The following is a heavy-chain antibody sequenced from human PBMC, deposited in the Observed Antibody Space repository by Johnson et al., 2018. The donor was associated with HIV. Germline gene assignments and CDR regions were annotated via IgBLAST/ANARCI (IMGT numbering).Heavy chain of an antibody. J-gene: IGHJ3*02. Sequence: QVQLVESGGGVVQPGGSLRLSCAASGFTFSSYGMHWVRQAPGKGLEWVAFIRSDGSNKNYADSVKGLFTISRDNSKNTLYLQMNSLRAEDTAVYYCALRAAAAGSDDAFDIWGQGTMVTVSS. CDR2: IRSDGSNK. CDR3: ALRAAAAGSDDAFDI. D-gene: IGHD6-13*01. V-gene: IGHV3-30*02. CDR1: GFTFSSYG.